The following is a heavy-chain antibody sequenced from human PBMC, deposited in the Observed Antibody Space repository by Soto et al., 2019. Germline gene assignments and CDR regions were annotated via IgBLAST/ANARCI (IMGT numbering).Heavy chain of an antibody. CDR3: AVAVAGPTAIGY. V-gene: IGHV3-74*01. J-gene: IGHJ4*02. Sequence: EVQLVESGGGLVQPGGSLRLSCAASGFTFSSYWMHWVRQAPGKGLVWVSRINSDGSSTSYADSVKGRFTISRDNAKNTLYQQMNIQRAEDTAVYYCAVAVAGPTAIGYWGQGTRVTFSS. D-gene: IGHD6-19*01. CDR2: INSDGSST. CDR1: GFTFSSYW.